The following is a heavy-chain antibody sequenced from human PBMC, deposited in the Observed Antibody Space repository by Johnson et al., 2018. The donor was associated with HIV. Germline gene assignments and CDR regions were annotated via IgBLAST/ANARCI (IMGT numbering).Heavy chain of an antibody. Sequence: QVQLVESGGGLVQPGGSLRLSCAGSGFTFSSYAFHWVRQAPAKGLEWVAAISYDGSNKYYTDSVKGRFTISSDNSKNTLYLQMNSLRAEDTAVYYCAKERGRGGDAFDIWGQGTMVTVSS. CDR3: AKERGRGGDAFDI. J-gene: IGHJ3*02. D-gene: IGHD3-10*01. CDR1: GFTFSSYA. CDR2: ISYDGSNK. V-gene: IGHV3-30*04.